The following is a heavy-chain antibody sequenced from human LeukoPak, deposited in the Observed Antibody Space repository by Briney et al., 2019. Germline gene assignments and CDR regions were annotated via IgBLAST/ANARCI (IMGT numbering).Heavy chain of an antibody. Sequence: GGSLRLSCAASGFTFRTYWMSWVRQAPGKGLEWVANLKQDGSEKHFADSVKGRFTISRDNAENSLYLQMNSLRAEDTAMYYCARGTIAAPGTDYWGQGTLVTVSS. CDR2: LKQDGSEK. CDR1: GFTFRTYW. D-gene: IGHD6-13*01. CDR3: ARGTIAAPGTDY. J-gene: IGHJ4*02. V-gene: IGHV3-7*01.